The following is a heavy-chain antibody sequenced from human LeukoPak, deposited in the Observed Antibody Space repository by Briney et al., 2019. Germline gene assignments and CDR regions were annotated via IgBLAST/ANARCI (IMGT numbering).Heavy chain of an antibody. J-gene: IGHJ3*02. Sequence: GGSLRLSCAASGFTFSNSALSWVRQAPGKGLEWVSDISGSGGSTYYADSVKGRFTISRDNSKNTLYLQMNSLRAEDTAVYYCAKVGYQLLAGELEAFDIWGQGTMATVSS. D-gene: IGHD2-2*01. CDR2: ISGSGGST. CDR3: AKVGYQLLAGELEAFDI. CDR1: GFTFSNSA. V-gene: IGHV3-23*01.